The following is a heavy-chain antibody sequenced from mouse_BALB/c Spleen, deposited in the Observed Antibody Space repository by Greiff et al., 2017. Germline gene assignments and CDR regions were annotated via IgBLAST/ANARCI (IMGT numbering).Heavy chain of an antibody. D-gene: IGHD2-14*01. CDR1: GYAFSSSW. CDR3: ANRYDRGYYFDY. J-gene: IGHJ2*01. V-gene: IGHV1-82*01. CDR2: IYPGDGDT. Sequence: QVQLQQSGPELVKPGASVKISCKASGYAFSSSWMNWVKQRPGQGLEWIGRIYPGDGDTNYNGKFKGKATLTADKSSSTAYMQLSSLTSVDSAVYFCANRYDRGYYFDYWGQGTTLTVSS.